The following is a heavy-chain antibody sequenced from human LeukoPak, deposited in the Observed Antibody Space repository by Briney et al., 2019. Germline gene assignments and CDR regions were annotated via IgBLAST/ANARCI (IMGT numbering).Heavy chain of an antibody. CDR1: GGSISSYY. J-gene: IGHJ4*02. V-gene: IGHV4-59*08. Sequence: PSETLSLTCTVSGGSISSYYWSWIRQPPGKGLEWIGYIYYSGSTNYNPSLKSRVIISVDTSKNQFSLKLSSVTAADTAVYYCAGSMIVVPVLNYWGQGTLVTVSS. CDR3: AGSMIVVPVLNY. D-gene: IGHD3-22*01. CDR2: IYYSGST.